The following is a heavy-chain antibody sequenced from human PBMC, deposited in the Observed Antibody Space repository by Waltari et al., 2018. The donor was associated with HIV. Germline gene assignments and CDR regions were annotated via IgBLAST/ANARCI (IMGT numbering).Heavy chain of an antibody. CDR1: GGTFSSYA. CDR3: ARELGYCSSTSCPSWFDP. J-gene: IGHJ5*02. Sequence: QVQLVQSGAEVKKPGSSVKVSCKASGGTFSSYAISWVRQAPGQGLEWMGGIIPIFGTANYAQKFQGRVTITADESTSTAYMELSSLRSEDTAVYYCARELGYCSSTSCPSWFDPWGQGTLVTVSS. D-gene: IGHD2-2*01. V-gene: IGHV1-69*12. CDR2: IIPIFGTA.